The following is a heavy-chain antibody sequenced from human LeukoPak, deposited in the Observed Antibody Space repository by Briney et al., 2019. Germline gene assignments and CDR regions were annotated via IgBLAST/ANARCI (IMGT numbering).Heavy chain of an antibody. D-gene: IGHD6-13*01. V-gene: IGHV3-30*18. J-gene: IGHJ2*01. Sequence: GGSLRLSCAASGFTFSSYGMHWVRQAPGKGLEWVAVISYDGSNKYYADSVKGRFTISRDNSKNTLCLQMNSLRAEDTAVYYCAKERPGIAAAGSRNWYFDLWGRGTLVTVSS. CDR1: GFTFSSYG. CDR3: AKERPGIAAAGSRNWYFDL. CDR2: ISYDGSNK.